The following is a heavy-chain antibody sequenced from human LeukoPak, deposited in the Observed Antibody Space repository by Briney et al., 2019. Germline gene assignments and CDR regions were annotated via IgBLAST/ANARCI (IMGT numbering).Heavy chain of an antibody. Sequence: SETLSLTCSVSGGSISSYYWSWIRQPPGKGLEWIGCVFYSGSTNYNPSLKSRVTISLDTSKNQFSLKVSSVTAADTAMYYCARSLWLWDAFDIWGQGTTVTVSS. CDR2: VFYSGST. D-gene: IGHD5-18*01. CDR1: GGSISSYY. V-gene: IGHV4-59*01. J-gene: IGHJ3*02. CDR3: ARSLWLWDAFDI.